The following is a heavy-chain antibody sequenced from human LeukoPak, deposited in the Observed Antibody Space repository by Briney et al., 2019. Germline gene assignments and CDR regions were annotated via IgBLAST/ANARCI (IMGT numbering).Heavy chain of an antibody. J-gene: IGHJ4*02. Sequence: GGSLRLSCAASGFIFSSYGMHWVRQAPGKGLEWVAVIRYDGRNKYYADSVKGRFTISRDNAKNTLYLQMNSLRGEDTAVYYCAKDSLRERIVGSTTRGVNDYWGQGTLVTVSS. V-gene: IGHV3-30*02. CDR3: AKDSLRERIVGSTTRGVNDY. CDR1: GFIFSSYG. CDR2: IRYDGRNK. D-gene: IGHD1-26*01.